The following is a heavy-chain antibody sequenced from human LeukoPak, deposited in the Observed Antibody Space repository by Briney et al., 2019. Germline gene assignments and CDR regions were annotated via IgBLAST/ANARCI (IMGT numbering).Heavy chain of an antibody. Sequence: GGSLRLSCSASQFTFSYYAMTWVRPAPGKGLEWVSGISSSGEYTYYADSVKGRFTISRDNSKNTLYLQLNSLRVEDTAVYYCAKEIYAYGSRGFDYWGQGTLVTVSS. CDR2: ISSSGEYT. D-gene: IGHD3-10*01. J-gene: IGHJ4*02. V-gene: IGHV3-23*01. CDR1: QFTFSYYA. CDR3: AKEIYAYGSRGFDY.